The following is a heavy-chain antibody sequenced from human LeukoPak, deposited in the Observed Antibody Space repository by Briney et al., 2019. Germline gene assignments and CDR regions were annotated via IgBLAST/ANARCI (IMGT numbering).Heavy chain of an antibody. Sequence: PGGSLRLSCAASGFTVSSYWMSWVRQAPGKGLEWVANIKQDGSEKSYVDSVKGRFTISRDNAKNSLSLQMNSLRAEDTAAYYCARSTSSSWYSVSDAFDIWGQGTMVTVSS. CDR1: GFTVSSYW. D-gene: IGHD6-13*01. V-gene: IGHV3-7*01. CDR3: ARSTSSSWYSVSDAFDI. CDR2: IKQDGSEK. J-gene: IGHJ3*02.